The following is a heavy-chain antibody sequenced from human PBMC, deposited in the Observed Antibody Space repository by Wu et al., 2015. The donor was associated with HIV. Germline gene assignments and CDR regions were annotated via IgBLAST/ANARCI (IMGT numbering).Heavy chain of an antibody. CDR2: IIPIFGTA. J-gene: IGHJ6*03. D-gene: IGHD6-6*01. CDR3: ARDLKQLAPPYYYYYMDV. CDR1: GGTFSSYA. V-gene: IGHV1-69*12. Sequence: QVQLVQSGAEVKKPGSSVKVSCKASGGTFSSYAISWVRQAPGQGLEWMGGIIPIFGTANYAQKFQGRVTITADESTSTAYMELSSLRSEDTAVYYCARDLKQLAPPYYYYYMDVWDKGTTGHRLL.